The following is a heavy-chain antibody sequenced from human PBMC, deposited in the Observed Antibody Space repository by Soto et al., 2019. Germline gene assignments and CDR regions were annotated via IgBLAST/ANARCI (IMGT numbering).Heavy chain of an antibody. CDR2: IYYSGST. D-gene: IGHD5-18*01. Sequence: SETLSLTCTFSGGSISSYYWSLIRQPPGKGLEWIGYIYYSGSTNYNPSLKSRVTISVDTSKNQFSLKLSSVTAADTAVYYCARCSTAMATRPFDYWGQGTLVTVSS. CDR3: ARCSTAMATRPFDY. V-gene: IGHV4-59*01. J-gene: IGHJ4*02. CDR1: GGSISSYY.